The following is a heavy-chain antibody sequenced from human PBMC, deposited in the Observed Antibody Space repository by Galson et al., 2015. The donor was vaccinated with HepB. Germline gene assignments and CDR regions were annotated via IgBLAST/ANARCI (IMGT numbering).Heavy chain of an antibody. J-gene: IGHJ4*02. V-gene: IGHV1-18*01. CDR1: GYTFSTYS. D-gene: IGHD4-23*01. CDR3: ARVVNAGAPYFDY. CDR2: ISPYNGDT. Sequence: SVKVSCKASGYTFSTYSITWVRQARGQGLEWMGWISPYNGDTSYARKFRDRITLTTDTSTNTAYMELRSLRSDDTAVYYCARVVNAGAPYFDYWGQGTLVTVSS.